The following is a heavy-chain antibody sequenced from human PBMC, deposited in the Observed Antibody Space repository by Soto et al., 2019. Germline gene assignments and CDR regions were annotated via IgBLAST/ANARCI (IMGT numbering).Heavy chain of an antibody. D-gene: IGHD6-13*01. V-gene: IGHV3-21*01. Sequence: EVQLVESGGGLVKPGGSLRLSCAASGFTFSSYSMNWVRQAPGNGLEWVSSISSSSSYIYYADSVKGRFTISRDNAKNSLYLQMNSLRAEDTAVDYCARVRYSSSLYFPDYWGQGTLVTVSS. CDR2: ISSSSSYI. CDR1: GFTFSSYS. CDR3: ARVRYSSSLYFPDY. J-gene: IGHJ4*02.